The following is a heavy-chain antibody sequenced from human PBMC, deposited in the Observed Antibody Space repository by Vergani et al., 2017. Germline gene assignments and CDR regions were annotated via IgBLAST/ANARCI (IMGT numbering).Heavy chain of an antibody. CDR3: ARAALITGSFDAFDI. Sequence: EVQLVESGGGLVQPRGSLRLSCAASGFTFSLYDMHWVRHATGTGLEWVSAIGTAGDTYYPGSVKGRFTISRENAKNSLYLQMNSLRAGDTSVYYCARAALITGSFDAFDIWGQGTMVTVSS. CDR2: IGTAGDT. D-gene: IGHD2-15*01. J-gene: IGHJ3*02. V-gene: IGHV3-13*04. CDR1: GFTFSLYD.